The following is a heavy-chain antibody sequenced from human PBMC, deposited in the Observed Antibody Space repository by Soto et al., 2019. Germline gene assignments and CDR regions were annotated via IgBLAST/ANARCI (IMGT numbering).Heavy chain of an antibody. CDR2: IYYTDYE. CDR1: VFSLSTSGVG. Sequence: SGPTLVKATHTLTLSCTFGVFSLSTSGVGVCWIRQPPGKPXEWLSLIYYTDYEHYSPSLQXRLTITKDTSKNKVVLTITNMDPVDTATYYFVHRRYYYDSSVDRGQRPLVTVSS. V-gene: IGHV2-5*01. D-gene: IGHD3-22*01. J-gene: IGHJ4*02. CDR3: VHRRYYYDSSVD.